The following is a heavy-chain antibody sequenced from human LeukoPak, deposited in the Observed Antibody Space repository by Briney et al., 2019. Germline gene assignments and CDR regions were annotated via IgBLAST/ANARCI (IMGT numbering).Heavy chain of an antibody. D-gene: IGHD5-12*01. V-gene: IGHV3-23*01. CDR3: ARDRNEAVATIPGSWRGHWFDP. CDR1: GFTFSDYY. Sequence: GSLRLSCAASGFTFSDYYMSWIRQAPGKGLEWVSAISGSGGSTYYADSVKGRFTISRDNSKNTLYLQMNSLRAEDTAVYYCARDRNEAVATIPGSWRGHWFDPWGQGTLVTVSS. CDR2: ISGSGGST. J-gene: IGHJ5*02.